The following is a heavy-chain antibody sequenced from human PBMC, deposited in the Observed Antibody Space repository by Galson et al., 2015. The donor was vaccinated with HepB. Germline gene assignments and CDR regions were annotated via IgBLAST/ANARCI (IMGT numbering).Heavy chain of an antibody. CDR1: GFTFSTYA. V-gene: IGHV3-30*04. J-gene: IGHJ4*02. Sequence: SLRLSCAASGFTFSTYAMHWVRQAPGKGLEWVAVISHDGSNKYYADSVKGRFTVSRDNCKKTLYLQMNSLRAEDTAVYYCARVAELLVDYWGQGTLVAVSS. CDR2: ISHDGSNK. D-gene: IGHD1-7*01. CDR3: ARVAELLVDY.